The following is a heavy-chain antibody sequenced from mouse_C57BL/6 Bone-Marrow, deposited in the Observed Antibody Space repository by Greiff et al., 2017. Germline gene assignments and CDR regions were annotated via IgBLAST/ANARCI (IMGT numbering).Heavy chain of an antibody. CDR1: GYTFTSYW. D-gene: IGHD1-1*01. CDR2: IDPSDSYT. J-gene: IGHJ2*01. V-gene: IGHV1-50*01. CDR3: ARDYGSSYGY. Sequence: LQQPGAELVKPGASVKLSCKASGYTFTSYWMQWVKQRPGQGLEWIGEIDPSDSYTNYNQKFKGKATLTVDTSSSTAYMQLSSLTSEDSAVYYCARDYGSSYGYWGQGTTLTVSS.